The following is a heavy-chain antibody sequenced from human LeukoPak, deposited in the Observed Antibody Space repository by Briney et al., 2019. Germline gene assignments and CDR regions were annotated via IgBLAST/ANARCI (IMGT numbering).Heavy chain of an antibody. D-gene: IGHD5-24*01. CDR2: IYYSGST. CDR3: ARTGDGYNYYNYYYMDV. Sequence: SETLSLTCTVSGGSISSYYWSWIRHPPGKGLEWIGYIYYSGSTNYNPSLKSRVTISVDMPNNQFSLKMSSVTAADTAVYYCARTGDGYNYYNYYYMDVWGKGTTVTVTS. J-gene: IGHJ6*03. CDR1: GGSISSYY. V-gene: IGHV4-59*01.